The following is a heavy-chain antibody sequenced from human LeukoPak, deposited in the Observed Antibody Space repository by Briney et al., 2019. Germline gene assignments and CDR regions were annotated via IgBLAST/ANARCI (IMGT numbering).Heavy chain of an antibody. CDR2: MNPNSGNT. CDR1: GYTFTSYD. V-gene: IGHV1-8*01. Sequence: ASVKVSCKASGYTFTSYDINWVRQATGQGLEWMGWMNPNSGNTGYAQKFQGRVTMTRNTSISTAYMELSSLRSEDTAVYYCARVGVDTAMADWGYMDVWGKGTTVTVSS. J-gene: IGHJ6*03. D-gene: IGHD5-18*01. CDR3: ARVGVDTAMADWGYMDV.